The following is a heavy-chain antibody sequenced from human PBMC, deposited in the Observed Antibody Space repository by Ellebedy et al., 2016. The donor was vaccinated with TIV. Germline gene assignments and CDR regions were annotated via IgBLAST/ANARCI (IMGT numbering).Heavy chain of an antibody. V-gene: IGHV3-30*18. D-gene: IGHD6-13*01. Sequence: GESLKISCVASGFTFSNYGIHWVRQAPGKGLEWVALISSDGINKYYAESVKGRSTISRDNSKNMVDVQMNSLRAEDTAVYYCAKDRDSTNLGSVDYWGQGTLVTVSS. CDR3: AKDRDSTNLGSVDY. J-gene: IGHJ4*02. CDR1: GFTFSNYG. CDR2: ISSDGINK.